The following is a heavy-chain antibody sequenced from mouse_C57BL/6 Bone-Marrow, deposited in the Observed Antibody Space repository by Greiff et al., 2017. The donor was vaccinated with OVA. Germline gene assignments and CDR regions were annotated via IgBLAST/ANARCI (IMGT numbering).Heavy chain of an antibody. CDR3: ARPTVVAPNAMDY. D-gene: IGHD1-1*01. CDR1: GYAFSSSW. CDR2: IYPGDGDT. J-gene: IGHJ4*01. Sequence: VQGVESGPELVKPGASVKISCKASGYAFSSSWMNWVKQRPGKGLEWIGRIYPGDGDTNYNGKFKGKATLTADKSSSTAYMQLSSLTSEDSAVYFCARPTVVAPNAMDYWGQGTSVTVSS. V-gene: IGHV1-82*01.